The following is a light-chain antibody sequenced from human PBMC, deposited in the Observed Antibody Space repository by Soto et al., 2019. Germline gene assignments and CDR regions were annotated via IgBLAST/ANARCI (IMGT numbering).Light chain of an antibody. Sequence: QSALTQPRSVSGSPGQSVTISCTGTSSDVGRYDYVSWYQQYPGEAPKLIIYDVTERPSGVPDRFSGSKSGNTASLTISGLRAEDEAAYSCCSFAGSYSYVFGSGTKLTL. CDR3: CSFAGSYSYV. CDR2: DVT. V-gene: IGLV2-11*01. CDR1: SSDVGRYDY. J-gene: IGLJ1*01.